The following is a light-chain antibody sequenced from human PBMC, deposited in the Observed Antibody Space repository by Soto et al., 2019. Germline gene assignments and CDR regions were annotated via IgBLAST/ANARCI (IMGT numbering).Light chain of an antibody. CDR1: SSNIGTNT. V-gene: IGLV1-44*01. J-gene: IGLJ2*01. CDR2: TNN. CDR3: AAWDDSLNGVV. Sequence: QSVLTQPPSASGTPGQRVSISCSGSSSNIGTNTVIWYQQLPGAAPKLLIYTNNQRPSGVPDRFSGSKSGTSASLAISGLQSEDEADYYCAAWDDSLNGVVFGGGTSSPS.